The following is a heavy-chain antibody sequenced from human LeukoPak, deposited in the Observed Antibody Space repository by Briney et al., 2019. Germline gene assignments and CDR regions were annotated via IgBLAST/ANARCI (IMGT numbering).Heavy chain of an antibody. CDR1: GITLSNYG. CDR2: ISDSGGST. Sequence: GGSLRLSCAVSGITLSNYGMSWVRQAPGKGLEWVAGISDSGGSTNYADSVKGRFTISRYNPKNTLYLQMNSLRAEDTAVYFCAKRGIVIRAVIIVGFHKEAYYFDYWGQGALVTVSS. J-gene: IGHJ4*02. V-gene: IGHV3-23*01. D-gene: IGHD3-10*01. CDR3: AKRGIVIRAVIIVGFHKEAYYFDY.